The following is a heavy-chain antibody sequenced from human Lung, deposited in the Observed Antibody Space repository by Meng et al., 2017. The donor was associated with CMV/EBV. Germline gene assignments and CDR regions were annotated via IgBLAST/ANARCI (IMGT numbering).Heavy chain of an antibody. CDR3: GVTTYYYGMDV. Sequence: GGSLRLSCTASGFSFGDYAMSWVRQAPGKGLEWVGFIRSKVYGGTIEYAASVKGRFIISRDDSKSIAYLEMNSPKTEDTAVYYCGVTTYYYGMDVWGQGTTVTVSS. CDR1: GFSFGDYA. D-gene: IGHD3-3*01. J-gene: IGHJ6*02. V-gene: IGHV3-49*04. CDR2: IRSKVYGGTI.